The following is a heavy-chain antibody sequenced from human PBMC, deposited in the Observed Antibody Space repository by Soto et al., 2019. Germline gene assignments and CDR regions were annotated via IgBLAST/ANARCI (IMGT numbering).Heavy chain of an antibody. D-gene: IGHD3-9*01. CDR3: ASYVLRSFDGGFDY. Sequence: SETLSLTCTVSGGSISSYYWSWIRQPPGKGLEWIGYIYYSGDTNYNPSLKSRVTISVDTSKNQFSLKLSSVTAADTAVYYCASYVLRSFDGGFDYWGQGTLVTVS. V-gene: IGHV4-59*01. CDR2: IYYSGDT. CDR1: GGSISSYY. J-gene: IGHJ4*02.